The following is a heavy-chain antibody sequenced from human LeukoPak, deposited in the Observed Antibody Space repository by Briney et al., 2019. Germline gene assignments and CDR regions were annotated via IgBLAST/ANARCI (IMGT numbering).Heavy chain of an antibody. D-gene: IGHD3-22*01. CDR1: GFTFSSYE. CDR2: ISSSGSTI. V-gene: IGHV3-48*03. Sequence: GGSLRLSCAASGFTFSSYEMNWVGQAPGKGLEWVSYISSSGSTIYYADSVKGRFTISRDNAKNSLYLQMNSLRAEDTAVYYCAREDSSGYKPFDYWGQGTLVTVSS. CDR3: AREDSSGYKPFDY. J-gene: IGHJ4*02.